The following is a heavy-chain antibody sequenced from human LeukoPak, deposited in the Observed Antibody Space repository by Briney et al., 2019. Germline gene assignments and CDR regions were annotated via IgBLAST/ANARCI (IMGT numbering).Heavy chain of an antibody. Sequence: ASVKVSCKAPGYTFTAYYMHWLRQAPGQGLEWMAWININSGDTKYAQKFQGRVTMTRDTSISTAYMELSSLTSDDTAVYYCGRDVPSSGYASDYWGQGTLVTVSS. V-gene: IGHV1-2*02. CDR3: GRDVPSSGYASDY. J-gene: IGHJ4*02. D-gene: IGHD3-22*01. CDR1: GYTFTAYY. CDR2: ININSGDT.